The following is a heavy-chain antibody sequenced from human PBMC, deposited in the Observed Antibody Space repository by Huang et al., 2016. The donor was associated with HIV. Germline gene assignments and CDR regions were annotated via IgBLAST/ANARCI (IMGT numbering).Heavy chain of an antibody. CDR3: ARDLWLRDLYYYYYMDV. D-gene: IGHD5-12*01. CDR2: ISYDGSNK. J-gene: IGHJ6*03. Sequence: QVQLVESGGGVVQPGRSLRLSCAASRFTFSNYAMQWVRQAPCMWLEWVSVISYDGSNKSYADSVKCRFTISRDNSKNTLYLQMNSLRAEDTAVYYCARDLWLRDLYYYYYMDVWGKGTTVTVSS. CDR1: RFTFSNYA. V-gene: IGHV3-30-3*01.